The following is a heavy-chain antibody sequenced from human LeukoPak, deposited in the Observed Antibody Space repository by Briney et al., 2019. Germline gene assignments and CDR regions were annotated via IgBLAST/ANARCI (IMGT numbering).Heavy chain of an antibody. CDR2: ISGSGGST. CDR3: AKTGSTVTALNWFDP. CDR1: GFIFSSYA. D-gene: IGHD4-17*01. V-gene: IGHV3-23*01. J-gene: IGHJ5*02. Sequence: GGSLRLSCAASGFIFSSYAMSWVRQAPGKGLEWVSAISGSGGSTYYADSVKGRFTISRDNSKNTLYLQMNSLRGEDTAVYYCAKTGSTVTALNWFDPWGQGTLVTVSS.